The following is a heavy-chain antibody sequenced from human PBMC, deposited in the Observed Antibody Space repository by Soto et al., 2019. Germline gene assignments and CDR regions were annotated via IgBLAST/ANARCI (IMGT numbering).Heavy chain of an antibody. CDR3: TTIDYYDSSGYYG. V-gene: IGHV3-15*07. D-gene: IGHD3-22*01. CDR1: GFTFSNAW. J-gene: IGHJ4*02. Sequence: GGSLRLSCAVSGFTFSNAWMNWVRQAPGKGLEWVGRIKRKTDGSIKDYAAPGKGNITNSRDESKNTLYLQMNSLKTGDTAVYYCTTIDYYDSSGYYGWGQGTLVTVSS. CDR2: IKRKTDGSIK.